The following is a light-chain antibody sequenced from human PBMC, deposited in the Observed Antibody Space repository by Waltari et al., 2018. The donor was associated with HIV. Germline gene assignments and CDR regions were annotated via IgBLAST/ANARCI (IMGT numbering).Light chain of an antibody. CDR2: EVN. V-gene: IGLV2-23*02. Sequence: QSALTQPASVSGSPGPSITIPCTATSSAVGSSNLLSWYQHHPGKAPKLMIYEVNKRPSGVSNRFSGSKSGNTASLTISGLQAEDEADYYCCSYAGSSSFWVFGGGTKLTVL. CDR3: CSYAGSSSFWV. J-gene: IGLJ3*02. CDR1: SSAVGSSNL.